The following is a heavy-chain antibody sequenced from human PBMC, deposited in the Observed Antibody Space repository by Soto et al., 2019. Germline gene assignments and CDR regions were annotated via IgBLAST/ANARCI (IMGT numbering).Heavy chain of an antibody. CDR2: IYSGGSI. Sequence: QVQLQESGPGLVQPSQTLSLTCTVSGDSISSDDSNWSWIRQPPGKGLEWLGHIYSGGSIYNNPPLGCRLTISVYMSKNQFSLNLNSVTAADTAVYYCAEGPPGDKVDSWGQGTLVTVSA. V-gene: IGHV4-30-4*01. J-gene: IGHJ4*02. D-gene: IGHD7-27*01. CDR1: GDSISSDDSN. CDR3: AEGPPGDKVDS.